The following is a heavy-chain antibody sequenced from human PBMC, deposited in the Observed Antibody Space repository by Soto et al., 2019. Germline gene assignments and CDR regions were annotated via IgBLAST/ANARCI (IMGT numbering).Heavy chain of an antibody. CDR3: AKMYTSSWKTPLDY. Sequence: GGSLRLSCAASGFTFSSYAMSWVRQAPGKGLEWVSVITVSGGGTYYADSVKGRFTISRDNSRNTLYLQMNSLRAEDTAVYYCAKMYTSSWKTPLDYWGQGTLVTVSS. CDR2: ITVSGGGT. V-gene: IGHV3-23*01. J-gene: IGHJ4*02. D-gene: IGHD6-13*01. CDR1: GFTFSSYA.